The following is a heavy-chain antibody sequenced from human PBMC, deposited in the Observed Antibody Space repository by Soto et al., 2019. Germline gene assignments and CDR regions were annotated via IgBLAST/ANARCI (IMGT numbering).Heavy chain of an antibody. V-gene: IGHV4-59*12. CDR1: GGSISSYY. CDR2: IYYSGST. D-gene: IGHD1-1*01. Sequence: SETLSLTCTVSGGSISSYYWSWIRQPPGKGLEWIGYIYYSGSTNYNPSLKSRVTLSVDTSKNQFSLKLSSVTAADTAVYYCARDNLEDWFDPWGQGTLVTVSS. CDR3: ARDNLEDWFDP. J-gene: IGHJ5*02.